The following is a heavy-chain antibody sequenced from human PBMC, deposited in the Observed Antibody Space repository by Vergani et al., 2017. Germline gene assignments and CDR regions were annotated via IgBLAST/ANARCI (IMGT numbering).Heavy chain of an antibody. D-gene: IGHD1-14*01. Sequence: DVQLVESGGIVVQRGGSLRLSCEVSGFTFQEYAFHWVRQAPGRGLEWVSAIAWDGGSTFYADSVNGRFTISRDNSKNTVFLQMNSLRAEDTAVYYCAKEGRSGITPFVADWGQGTLVTVSS. J-gene: IGHJ4*02. CDR3: AKEGRSGITPFVAD. CDR2: IAWDGGST. CDR1: GFTFQEYA. V-gene: IGHV3-43D*04.